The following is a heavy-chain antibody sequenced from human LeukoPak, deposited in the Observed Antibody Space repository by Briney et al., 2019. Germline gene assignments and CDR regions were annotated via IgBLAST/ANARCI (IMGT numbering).Heavy chain of an antibody. D-gene: IGHD3-9*01. V-gene: IGHV1-69*06. CDR2: IIPIFGTA. J-gene: IGHJ4*02. Sequence: VKVSCKASGGTFSSYAISWVRQAPGQGLEWMGGIIPIFGTANYAQKFQGRVTITADKSTSTAYMELSSLRSEDTAVYYCATDDPRDFDWLPLDSWGQGTLVTVSS. CDR1: GGTFSSYA. CDR3: ATDDPRDFDWLPLDS.